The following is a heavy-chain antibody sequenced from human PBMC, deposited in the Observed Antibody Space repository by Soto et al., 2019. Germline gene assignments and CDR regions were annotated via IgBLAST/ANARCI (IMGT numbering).Heavy chain of an antibody. V-gene: IGHV4-31*03. CDR2: IFYSGTT. CDR1: GGSISSGGYY. Sequence: QVQLQESGPGLVKPSQTLSLTCTVSGGSISSGGYYWSWFRQHPGKGLEWIGYIFYSGTTYYNPSLXSXLTISVDTSKNQFSLKLSSVTAADTAVYYCARSVDPWGQGTLVTVSS. CDR3: ARSVDP. J-gene: IGHJ5*02.